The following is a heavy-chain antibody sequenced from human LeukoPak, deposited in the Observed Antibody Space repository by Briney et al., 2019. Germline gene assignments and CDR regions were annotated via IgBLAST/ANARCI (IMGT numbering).Heavy chain of an antibody. CDR2: ISGSGGST. J-gene: IGHJ4*02. CDR1: GFTFSNYA. Sequence: GGSLRLSCAASGFTFSNYAMSWVRQAPGKGLEWVSAISGSGGSTYYADSVKGRFTISRDNSKNTLYLQMNSLRAEDTAVYYCAKGSIAAAAPYYFDYWGQGTLVTVSS. V-gene: IGHV3-23*01. CDR3: AKGSIAAAAPYYFDY. D-gene: IGHD6-13*01.